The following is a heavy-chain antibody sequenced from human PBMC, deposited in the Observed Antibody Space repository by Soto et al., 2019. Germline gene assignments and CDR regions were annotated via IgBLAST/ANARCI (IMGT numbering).Heavy chain of an antibody. CDR3: AITYCRDNSCPRDFDF. J-gene: IGHJ4*02. Sequence: QVQVVQSGAEVKKPESSVKVSCKPSGGTFNTYTVNWVRLAPGHGPEWMGRFIPILDMANYAQKFQDRVTITADRSTFTAYMELNSLTSDDTAVYYCAITYCRDNSCPRDFDFWGPGTRVTVSS. D-gene: IGHD2-21*01. V-gene: IGHV1-69*02. CDR2: FIPILDMA. CDR1: GGTFNTYT.